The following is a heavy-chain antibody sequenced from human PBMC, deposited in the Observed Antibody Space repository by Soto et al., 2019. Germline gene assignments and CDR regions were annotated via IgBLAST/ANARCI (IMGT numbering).Heavy chain of an antibody. D-gene: IGHD2-15*01. J-gene: IGHJ4*02. Sequence: ASVKVSCKASGYTFTSYQMHWVRQAPGQGLEWMGWINAGNGNTKYSQKFQGRVTITRDTSASTAYMELSSLRSEDTAVYYCARGPGGPDGPGDYWGQGTLVTVSS. CDR1: GYTFTSYQ. CDR3: ARGPGGPDGPGDY. V-gene: IGHV1-3*01. CDR2: INAGNGNT.